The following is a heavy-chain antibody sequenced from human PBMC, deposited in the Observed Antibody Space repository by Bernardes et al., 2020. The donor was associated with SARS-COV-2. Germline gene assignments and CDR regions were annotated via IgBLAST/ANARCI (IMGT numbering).Heavy chain of an antibody. CDR1: GFTFSSYT. D-gene: IGHD4-4*01. CDR3: AKDINPYSYYYGMDV. J-gene: IGHJ6*02. CDR2: ISWDGGST. V-gene: IGHV3-43*01. Sequence: GGSLRLSCAASGFTFSSYTMHWVRQAPGKGLEWVSLISWDGGSTYYADSVKGRFTISRDNSKNSLYLQMNSLRTEDTALYYCAKDINPYSYYYGMDVWGQGTTVTVSS.